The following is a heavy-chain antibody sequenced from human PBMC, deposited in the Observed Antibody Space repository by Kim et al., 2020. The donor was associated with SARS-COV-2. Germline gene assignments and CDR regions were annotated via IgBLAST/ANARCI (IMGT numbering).Heavy chain of an antibody. CDR2: VSLGGST. CDR1: GGSFSAFY. D-gene: IGHD2-2*01. CDR3: GSLSTTRCGLPAYF. V-gene: IGHV4-34*01. J-gene: IGHJ1*01. Sequence: SETLSLTCAVSGGSFSAFYWSWIRQPQGKGMEWIGEVSLGGSTNSSPSLTRRPTITMATYTNNSPLTLTPMSATATATAVCACGSLSTTRCGLPAYF.